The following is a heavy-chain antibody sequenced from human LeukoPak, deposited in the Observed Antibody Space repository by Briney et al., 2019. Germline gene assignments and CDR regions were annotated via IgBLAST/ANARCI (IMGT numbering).Heavy chain of an antibody. V-gene: IGHV4-39*01. Sequence: PSETLSLTCTVSGGSISSSSYYWGWIRQPPGKGLEWIGSIYYSGSTYYNPSLKSRVTISVDTSKNQFSLKLSSVTAADTAVYYCARGVSSGWWPPYYYYMDVWGKGTTVTISS. CDR1: GGSISSSSYY. CDR3: ARGVSSGWWPPYYYYMDV. CDR2: IYYSGST. D-gene: IGHD6-19*01. J-gene: IGHJ6*03.